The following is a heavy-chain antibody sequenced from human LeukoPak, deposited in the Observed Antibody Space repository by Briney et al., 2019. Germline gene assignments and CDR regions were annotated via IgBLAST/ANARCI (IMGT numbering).Heavy chain of an antibody. J-gene: IGHJ4*02. Sequence: GGSLRLSCAASGFTVSSNYMSWVRQAPGKGLEWVSVIYSGGSTYYADSVKGRFTISRDNSKNTLYLQMNSLRAEDTAVYYCAGEYYDSSGMGLDYWGQGTLVTVSS. CDR3: AGEYYDSSGMGLDY. CDR1: GFTVSSNY. CDR2: IYSGGST. V-gene: IGHV3-66*01. D-gene: IGHD3-22*01.